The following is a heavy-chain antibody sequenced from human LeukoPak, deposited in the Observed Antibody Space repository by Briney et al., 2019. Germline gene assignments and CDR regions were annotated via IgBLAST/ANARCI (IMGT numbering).Heavy chain of an antibody. CDR2: IYYSGYT. D-gene: IGHD3-16*01. CDR1: GGSISSGGSY. J-gene: IGHJ3*02. CDR3: AKKVLGGGHAFDI. V-gene: IGHV4-31*03. Sequence: KPSETLSLTCTVSGGSISSGGSYWSWIRQHPGKGLEWVGYIYYSGYTYYNPSLKSRLTISVDTSKNQFSLKLSSVTAADTAVYYCAKKVLGGGHAFDIWGQGTTVTVSS.